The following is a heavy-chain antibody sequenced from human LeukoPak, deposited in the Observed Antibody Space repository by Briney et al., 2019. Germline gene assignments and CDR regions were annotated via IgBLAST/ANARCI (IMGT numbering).Heavy chain of an antibody. J-gene: IGHJ4*02. V-gene: IGHV3-7*01. CDR1: GFTFSSYW. D-gene: IGHD6-6*01. CDR3: ARMDSSSSY. Sequence: GGSLRLSCVASGFTFSSYWMSWVRQAPGKGLGWVANIKQDGSEKYYVDSVKGRFTISRDNAKNSLYLQMNSLRAEDTAVYYCARMDSSSSYWGQGTLVTVSS. CDR2: IKQDGSEK.